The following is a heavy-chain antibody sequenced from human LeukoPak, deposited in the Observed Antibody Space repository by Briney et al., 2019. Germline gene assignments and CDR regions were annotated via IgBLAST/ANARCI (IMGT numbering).Heavy chain of an antibody. CDR1: GYTSTGYY. D-gene: IGHD6-19*01. J-gene: IGHJ5*02. Sequence: ASVKVSCKASGYTSTGYYMHWVRQAPGQGLEWMGRINPNSGGTNYAQKFQGRVTMTRDTSISTAYMELSRLRSDDTAVYYCAREQQWLKNWFDPWGQGTLVTVSS. CDR2: INPNSGGT. V-gene: IGHV1-2*06. CDR3: AREQQWLKNWFDP.